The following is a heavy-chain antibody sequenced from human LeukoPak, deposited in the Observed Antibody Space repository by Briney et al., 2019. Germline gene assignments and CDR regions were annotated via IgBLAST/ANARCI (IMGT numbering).Heavy chain of an antibody. CDR3: AKDGFGSLGYCSSTSCPYYFDY. CDR1: GFTFSSYG. J-gene: IGHJ4*02. V-gene: IGHV3-30*18. D-gene: IGHD2-2*01. Sequence: GGSLRLSCAASGFTFSSYGMHWVRQAPGKGLEWVAVISYHGSNKYYADSVKGRFTISRDNSKNTLYLQMHTLRAEDKAASYCAKDGFGSLGYCSSTSCPYYFDYWGQGTLVTASS. CDR2: ISYHGSNK.